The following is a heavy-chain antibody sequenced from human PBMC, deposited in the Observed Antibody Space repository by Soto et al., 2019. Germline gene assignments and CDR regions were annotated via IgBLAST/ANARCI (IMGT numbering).Heavy chain of an antibody. CDR2: MSHSGGT. CDR3: ARVERGTATTVVDAFDI. D-gene: IGHD1-1*01. V-gene: IGHV4-34*01. Sequence: QVQLQQWGAGLLKPSETLSLTCAVYGGFVSSGSYYWSWIRQPPGKGLEWIGEMSHSGGTHFNPSLESRVTISVDTCKDQFSLKMSSVTAADTALYYCARVERGTATTVVDAFDIWGPGTMVTVSS. J-gene: IGHJ3*02. CDR1: GGFVSSGSYY.